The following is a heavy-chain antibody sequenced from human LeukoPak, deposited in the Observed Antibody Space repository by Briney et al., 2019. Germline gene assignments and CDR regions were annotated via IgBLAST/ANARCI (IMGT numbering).Heavy chain of an antibody. Sequence: SETLSLTCTVSGGSISSYYWSWIRQPPGKGLEWIGYIYYSGSTNYNPSLKSRVTISVDTSKNQFSLKLSSVTAADTAVYYCARELGFEYGMDVWGQGTTVTVSS. D-gene: IGHD3-16*01. J-gene: IGHJ6*02. CDR2: IYYSGST. CDR1: GGSISSYY. V-gene: IGHV4-59*01. CDR3: ARELGFEYGMDV.